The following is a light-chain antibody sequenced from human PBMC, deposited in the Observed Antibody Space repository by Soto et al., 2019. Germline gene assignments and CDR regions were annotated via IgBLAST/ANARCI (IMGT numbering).Light chain of an antibody. J-gene: IGKJ5*01. Sequence: DIQMTQSPSSLSASVGDRVTITCQASQDISNYLNWYHQKPGRXPXXLIYDASILETGVPSRFSGSGSGTDFTFTISSLQPEYIATYYCQQYGNLPTFGQGTRLEIK. CDR3: QQYGNLPT. CDR2: DAS. CDR1: QDISNY. V-gene: IGKV1-33*01.